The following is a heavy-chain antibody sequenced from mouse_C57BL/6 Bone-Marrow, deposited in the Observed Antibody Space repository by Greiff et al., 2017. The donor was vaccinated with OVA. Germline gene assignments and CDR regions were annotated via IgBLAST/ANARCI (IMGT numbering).Heavy chain of an antibody. CDR3: ARNRYGYFDY. J-gene: IGHJ2*01. Sequence: EVQLQQSGPELVKPGASVKISCKASGYTFTDYYMNWVKQSHGKSLEWIGDINPNNGGTSYNQKFKGKATLTVDKSSSTAYMELRSLTSEDSAVYYCARNRYGYFDYWGQGTTLTVSP. D-gene: IGHD2-10*02. CDR1: GYTFTDYY. V-gene: IGHV1-26*01. CDR2: INPNNGGT.